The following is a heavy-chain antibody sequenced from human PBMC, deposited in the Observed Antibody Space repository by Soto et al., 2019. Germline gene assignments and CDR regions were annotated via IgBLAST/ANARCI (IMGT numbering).Heavy chain of an antibody. D-gene: IGHD6-13*01. CDR2: ISYDGSNK. Sequence: GVSLRLSFAASGFTFSSYGMHWVRQAPGKGLEWVAVISYDGSNKYYADSVKGRFTISRDNSKNTLYLQMNSLRAEDTAVYYCAKDLGSSWYPYYYGMDVWGQGTTVTVSS. CDR3: AKDLGSSWYPYYYGMDV. V-gene: IGHV3-30*18. J-gene: IGHJ6*02. CDR1: GFTFSSYG.